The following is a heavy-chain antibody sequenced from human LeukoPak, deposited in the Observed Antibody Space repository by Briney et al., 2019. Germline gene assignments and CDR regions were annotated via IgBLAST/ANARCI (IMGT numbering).Heavy chain of an antibody. CDR2: INPNSGGT. CDR1: GYTFTGYY. Sequence: ASVKVSCKASGYTFTGYYMHWVRQAPGQGLEWMGWINPNSGGTNYAQKFQGRVTMTRDTSISTAYMELSRLRSDDTAVYYCARGGGRYSYGYGRWFDPWGQGTLVTVSS. V-gene: IGHV1-2*02. D-gene: IGHD5-18*01. CDR3: ARGGGRYSYGYGRWFDP. J-gene: IGHJ5*02.